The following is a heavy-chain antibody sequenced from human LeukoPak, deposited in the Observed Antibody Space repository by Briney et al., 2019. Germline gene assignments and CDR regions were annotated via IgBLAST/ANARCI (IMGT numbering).Heavy chain of an antibody. J-gene: IGHJ4*02. CDR3: AKCLGSTTWYGGDY. Sequence: GGSLRLSCAASGFTVSSNYMNWVRQAPGKGLEWVSSIYSAGNIYYADSAKGRFTISRDNSKNTLYLQMNSLRVDDTAVYYCAKCLGSTTWYGGDYWGQGTLVTVSS. V-gene: IGHV3-66*01. CDR2: IYSAGNI. D-gene: IGHD6-13*01. CDR1: GFTVSSNY.